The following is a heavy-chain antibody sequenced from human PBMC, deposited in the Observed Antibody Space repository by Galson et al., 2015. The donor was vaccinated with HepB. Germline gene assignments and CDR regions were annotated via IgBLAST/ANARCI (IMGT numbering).Heavy chain of an antibody. D-gene: IGHD3-3*01. J-gene: IGHJ5*02. Sequence: SLRLSCAASGFDFSRYNMNWVRHAPGKGLDWISFISATGTTIDYADSVKGRFTISRDNAKNSLYLQMNSLRAEDTAVYYCARDSRATFGEPNWFDPGGQGPLVTVSS. V-gene: IGHV3-48*01. CDR2: ISATGTTI. CDR3: ARDSRATFGEPNWFDP. CDR1: GFDFSRYN.